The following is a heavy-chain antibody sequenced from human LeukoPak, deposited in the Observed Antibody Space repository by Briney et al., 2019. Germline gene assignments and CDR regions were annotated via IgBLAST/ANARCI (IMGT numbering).Heavy chain of an antibody. CDR2: INWSGGST. CDR3: ARDRSYGSFDF. CDR1: GFTFSSYG. Sequence: GGSLRLSCAASGFTFSSYGMHWVRQAPGKGLEWVSGINWSGGSTFYADSVKGRFTISRDNAKNALYLQMNSLTVEDTALYHCARDRSYGSFDFWGQGTLVTVSS. J-gene: IGHJ4*02. D-gene: IGHD5-18*01. V-gene: IGHV3-20*01.